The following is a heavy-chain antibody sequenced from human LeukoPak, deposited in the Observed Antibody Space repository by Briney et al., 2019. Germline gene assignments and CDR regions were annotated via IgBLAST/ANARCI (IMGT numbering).Heavy chain of an antibody. V-gene: IGHV3-23*01. CDR3: AKDGDSSSSSDY. CDR1: GFTFSDYW. Sequence: PGGSLRLSCAASGFTFSDYWMHWVRQAPGKGLVWVSAISGSGGSTYYADSVKGRFTISRDNSKNTLYLQMNSLRAEDTAVYYCAKDGDSSSSSDYWGQGTLVTVSS. CDR2: ISGSGGST. D-gene: IGHD6-13*01. J-gene: IGHJ4*02.